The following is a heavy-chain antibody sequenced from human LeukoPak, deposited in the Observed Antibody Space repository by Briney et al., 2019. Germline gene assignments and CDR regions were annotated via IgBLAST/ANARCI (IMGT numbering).Heavy chain of an antibody. D-gene: IGHD3-22*01. CDR2: INPNSGGT. V-gene: IGHV1-2*06. J-gene: IGHJ4*02. CDR3: ARDPTYYYDGSGYYDY. CDR1: GYTFTGYY. Sequence: ASVKVSCKASGYTFTGYYMHWVRQAPGQGLEWMGRINPNSGGTNYAQKFQGRVTMTRDTSISTAYMELSRLRSDDTAVYYCARDPTYYYDGSGYYDYWGQGTLVTVSS.